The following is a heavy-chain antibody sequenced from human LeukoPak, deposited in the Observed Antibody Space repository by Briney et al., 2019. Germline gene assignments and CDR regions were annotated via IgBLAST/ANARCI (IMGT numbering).Heavy chain of an antibody. V-gene: IGHV3-7*01. D-gene: IGHD3/OR15-3a*01. CDR3: AREWTGTDY. CDR2: IKQDGSEK. Sequence: GGSLRLSCAASGFTFSSYAMSWVRQAPGKGPEWVANIKQDGSEKYYVGSVKGRFSISRDNANNSLDLQMNSLRAEDTAVYYCAREWTGTDYWGQGILVTVSP. J-gene: IGHJ4*02. CDR1: GFTFSSYA.